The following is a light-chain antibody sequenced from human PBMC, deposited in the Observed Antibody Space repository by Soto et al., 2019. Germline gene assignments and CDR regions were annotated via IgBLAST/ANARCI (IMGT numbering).Light chain of an antibody. J-gene: IGKJ1*01. CDR2: AAS. Sequence: DIQMTQSPSSLSASVGDRVTITCRASQNIDRYLNWYQQKPGRAPNLLIYAASSLQSGVPSRFSGSRSWTDFTLTIASLQPEDFATYYCQESYTTPVAFGQGTKVEIK. V-gene: IGKV1-39*01. CDR1: QNIDRY. CDR3: QESYTTPVA.